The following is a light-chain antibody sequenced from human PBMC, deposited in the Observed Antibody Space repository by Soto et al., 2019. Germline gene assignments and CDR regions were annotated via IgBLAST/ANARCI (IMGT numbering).Light chain of an antibody. V-gene: IGKV3-11*01. Sequence: EIVLTQSPATLSLSPGERATLSCRASQSLSNFLAWYQQKPGQAPRLLIYDASNRATGIPVRFSGSGSGTDFTLTISSLEPEDFAVYHCQQRSNLFTFGPGTTVEIK. J-gene: IGKJ3*01. CDR3: QQRSNLFT. CDR2: DAS. CDR1: QSLSNF.